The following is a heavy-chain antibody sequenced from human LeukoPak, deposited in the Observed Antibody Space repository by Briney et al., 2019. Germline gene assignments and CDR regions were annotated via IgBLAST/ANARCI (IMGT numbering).Heavy chain of an antibody. Sequence: SQTLSLTCTVSGGSISSGDYYWSWIRQPPGKGLEWIGYIYYGGSTYYNPSLKSRVTISVDTSRNQFSLKLSSVTAADTAVYYCARATYYYYMDVWGKGTTVTVSS. V-gene: IGHV4-30-4*08. CDR2: IYYGGST. J-gene: IGHJ6*03. CDR3: ARATYYYYMDV. CDR1: GGSISSGDYY.